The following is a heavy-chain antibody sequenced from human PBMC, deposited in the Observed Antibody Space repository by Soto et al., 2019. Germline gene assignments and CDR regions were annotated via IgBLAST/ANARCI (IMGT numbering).Heavy chain of an antibody. D-gene: IGHD4-17*01. V-gene: IGHV4-59*08. CDR1: GGSISSYY. CDR3: ARGYGDYVLDF. Sequence: QVQLQESGPGLVKASETLSLTCTVSGGSISSYYWSWIRQPPGKGLEGIGYIYYSGSTNYNPSLKSRVTISVDTSKNQFSLKLRSVTAADTAVYYCARGYGDYVLDFWGQGTLVTVSS. J-gene: IGHJ4*02. CDR2: IYYSGST.